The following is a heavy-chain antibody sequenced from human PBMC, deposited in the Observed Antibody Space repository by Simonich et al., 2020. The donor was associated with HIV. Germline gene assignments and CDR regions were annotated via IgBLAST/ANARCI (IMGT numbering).Heavy chain of an antibody. Sequence: QVQLVQSGAEVKKPGASVKVSCKASGYTFTNYCITWVRQDPGQGPEYMGWIRPYNGDTNYAKKYRGRVTMTTDTATSTAYMELRSLRSDDTAVYYCARGDPFFDYWGQGALVTVSS. CDR3: ARGDPFFDY. CDR2: IRPYNGDT. J-gene: IGHJ4*02. V-gene: IGHV1-18*01. CDR1: GYTFTNYC.